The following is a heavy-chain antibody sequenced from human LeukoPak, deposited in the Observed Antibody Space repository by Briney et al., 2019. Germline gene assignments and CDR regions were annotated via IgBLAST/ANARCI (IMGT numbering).Heavy chain of an antibody. D-gene: IGHD2-2*01. CDR2: ISYDGSNK. V-gene: IGHV3-30-3*01. Sequence: PGGSLRLSCAASEFTFSSYAMHWVRQAPGKGLDWVALISYDGSNKHHADSVKGRFTISRDNSKNTLYLQMNSLRVDDTAVYYCARDLGYCSSTSCYATFDYWGQGTLVTVSS. J-gene: IGHJ4*02. CDR1: EFTFSSYA. CDR3: ARDLGYCSSTSCYATFDY.